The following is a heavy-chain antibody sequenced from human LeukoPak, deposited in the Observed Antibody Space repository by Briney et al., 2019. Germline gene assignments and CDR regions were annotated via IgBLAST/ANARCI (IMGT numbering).Heavy chain of an antibody. CDR2: IIPIFGTA. D-gene: IGHD3-3*01. CDR1: GGTFSSYA. J-gene: IGHJ4*02. Sequence: ASVKVSCKASGGTFSSYAISWVRQAPGQGLEWMGGIIPIFGTANYAQKFQGRVTITADESTSTAYMELSSLRSEDTAVYYCARTGDFWSGYWKGGEDYWGQGTLVTVSS. CDR3: ARTGDFWSGYWKGGEDY. V-gene: IGHV1-69*01.